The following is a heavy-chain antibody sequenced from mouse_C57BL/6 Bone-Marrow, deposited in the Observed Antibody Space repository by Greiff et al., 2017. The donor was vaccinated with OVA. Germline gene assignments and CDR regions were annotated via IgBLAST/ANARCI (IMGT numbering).Heavy chain of an antibody. D-gene: IGHD1-1*01. CDR1: GFNIKDYY. Sequence: EVQLKESGAELVKPGASVKLSCTASGFNIKDYYMHWVKQRTEQGLEWIGRIDPEDGETKYAPKFQGKATITADTSSNTAYLQLSSLTSEDTAVYYCAREGGSSYDYYAMDYWGQGTSVTVSS. CDR3: AREGGSSYDYYAMDY. J-gene: IGHJ4*01. V-gene: IGHV14-2*01. CDR2: IDPEDGET.